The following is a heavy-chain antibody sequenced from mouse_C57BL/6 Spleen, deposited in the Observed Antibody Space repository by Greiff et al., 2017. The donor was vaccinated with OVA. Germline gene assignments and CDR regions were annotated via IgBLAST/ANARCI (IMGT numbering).Heavy chain of an antibody. J-gene: IGHJ2*01. Sequence: EVQLQQSGPELVKPGASVKISCKASGYTFTDYYMNWVKQSPGKSLEWIGAINPNNGGTSYNQKFKGKATLTVDKSSSTAYMELRSLTSEDSAVYYCARGNYFDYWGQGTTLTVSS. CDR3: ARGNYFDY. CDR2: INPNNGGT. CDR1: GYTFTDYY. V-gene: IGHV1-26*01.